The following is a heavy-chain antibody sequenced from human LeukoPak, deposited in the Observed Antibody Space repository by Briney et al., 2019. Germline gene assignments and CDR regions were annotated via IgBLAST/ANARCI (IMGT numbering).Heavy chain of an antibody. J-gene: IGHJ4*02. Sequence: SETLSLTCTVSGYSISSGYYWGWIRQPPGKGLEWIGSIYHSGSTYYNSSLKSRVTISVDTSKNQFSLKLSSVTAADTAVYYCARALPVGVTLFDYWGQGTLVTVSS. CDR2: IYHSGST. CDR3: ARALPVGVTLFDY. CDR1: GYSISSGYY. D-gene: IGHD2-8*02. V-gene: IGHV4-38-2*02.